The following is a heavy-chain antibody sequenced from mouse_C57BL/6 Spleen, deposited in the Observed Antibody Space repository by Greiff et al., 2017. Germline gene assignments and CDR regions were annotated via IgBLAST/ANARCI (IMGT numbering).Heavy chain of an antibody. D-gene: IGHD1-1*01. J-gene: IGHJ2*01. Sequence: VQLQQSGPELVKPGASVKISCKASGYTFTDYYMNWVKQSHGKSLEWIGDINPNNGGTSYNQKFKGKATLTVDKSSSTAYMELRSLTSEDSAVYYCARGTTDDYWGQGTTLTVSS. V-gene: IGHV1-26*01. CDR1: GYTFTDYY. CDR3: ARGTTDDY. CDR2: INPNNGGT.